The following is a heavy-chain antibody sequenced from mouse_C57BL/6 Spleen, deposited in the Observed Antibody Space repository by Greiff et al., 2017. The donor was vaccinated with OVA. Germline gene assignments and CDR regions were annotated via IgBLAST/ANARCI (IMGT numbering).Heavy chain of an antibody. CDR3: ARGEIYYDPFAY. Sequence: EVQLQQSGPELVKPGASVKISCKASGYTFTDYYMNWVKQSHGKSLEWIGDINPNNGGTSYNQKFKGKATLTVDKSSSTAYMELRSLTSEDSAVYYCARGEIYYDPFAYWGQGTLVTVSA. J-gene: IGHJ3*01. V-gene: IGHV1-26*01. CDR2: INPNNGGT. D-gene: IGHD2-4*01. CDR1: GYTFTDYY.